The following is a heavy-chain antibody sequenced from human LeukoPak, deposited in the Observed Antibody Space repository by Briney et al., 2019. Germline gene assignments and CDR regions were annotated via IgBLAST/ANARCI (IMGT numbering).Heavy chain of an antibody. Sequence: GGSLRLSCAASGFTFSSYWMHWVRQAPGKGLVWVSRINSDGSSTSYAESVKGRFTISRDNSKNTLYLQLNSLRGEDTAIYYCARDSTYYYESGSSGPHYFDNWGQGTLVTVSS. CDR1: GFTFSSYW. J-gene: IGHJ4*02. V-gene: IGHV3-74*01. CDR3: ARDSTYYYESGSSGPHYFDN. CDR2: INSDGSST. D-gene: IGHD3-10*01.